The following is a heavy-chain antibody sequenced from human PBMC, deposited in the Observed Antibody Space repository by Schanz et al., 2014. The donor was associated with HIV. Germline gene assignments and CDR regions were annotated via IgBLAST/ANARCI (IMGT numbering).Heavy chain of an antibody. CDR3: AKPEYDSRGNSQSHFDY. CDR2: ISGSGVST. V-gene: IGHV3-23*01. CDR1: GFTFSNFA. D-gene: IGHD3-22*01. Sequence: QMLESGGGSVQPGGSLRLSCAASGFTFSNFAMSWVRQAPGKGLEWVSSISGSGVSTFYAGSVKGRFAISRDKSKNTLYLQMNSLRVEDTAVYYCAKPEYDSRGNSQSHFDYWGQGTLVTVSS. J-gene: IGHJ4*02.